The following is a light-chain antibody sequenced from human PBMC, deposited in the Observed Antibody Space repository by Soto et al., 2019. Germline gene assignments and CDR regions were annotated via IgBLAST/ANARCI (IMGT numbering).Light chain of an antibody. CDR3: QQSYSTPNT. V-gene: IGKV1-39*01. CDR1: QSISSY. J-gene: IGKJ1*01. Sequence: DIQMTQSPSSLSASVGDRVTITCRASQSISSYLNWYQQKPGKAPKLLIYAASSLQSGVPSRFSGSGSGTDFTLTISSLQPVDFATYYCQQSYSTPNTFGQGTKVEIK. CDR2: AAS.